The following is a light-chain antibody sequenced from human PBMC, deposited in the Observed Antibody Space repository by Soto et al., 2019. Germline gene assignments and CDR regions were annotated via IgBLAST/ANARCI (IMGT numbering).Light chain of an antibody. CDR1: QSVSNSY. J-gene: IGKJ2*01. Sequence: EIVLTQSPGTLSLSPGERATLSCRASQSVSNSYLAWYQQKPGQAPSLLIYGASSRATGIPDRFSGSGSGTDFTLTISRLEPEDFAVYYCQQYGHSPRTFGQGTRLEIK. V-gene: IGKV3-20*01. CDR3: QQYGHSPRT. CDR2: GAS.